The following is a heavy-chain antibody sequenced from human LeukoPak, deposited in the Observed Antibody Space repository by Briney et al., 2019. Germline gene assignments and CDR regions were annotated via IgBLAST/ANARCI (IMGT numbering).Heavy chain of an antibody. CDR2: IYYSGST. D-gene: IGHD6-6*01. CDR3: ARGLVPQLARYYFDY. J-gene: IGHJ4*02. Sequence: PSETLSLTCAVYGGSFSGYYWSWIRQHPGKGLEWIGYIYYSGSTYYNPSLKSRVTISVDTSKNQFSLKLSSVTAADTAVYYCARGLVPQLARYYFDYWGQGTLVTVSS. CDR1: GGSFSGYY. V-gene: IGHV4-31*11.